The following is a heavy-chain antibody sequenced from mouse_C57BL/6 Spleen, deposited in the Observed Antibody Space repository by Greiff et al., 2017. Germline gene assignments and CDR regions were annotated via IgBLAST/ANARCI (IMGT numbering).Heavy chain of an antibody. CDR2: IHPNSGST. Sequence: QVQLQQPGAELVKPGASVKLSCKASGYTFTSYWMHWVKQRPGQGLEWIGMIHPNSGSTNYNEKFKSKATLTFDKSSSTASMQLSSLTSEDSAVYYCARGIYDGFYPMDYWGQGTSVTVSS. V-gene: IGHV1-64*01. CDR1: GYTFTSYW. J-gene: IGHJ4*01. D-gene: IGHD2-3*01. CDR3: ARGIYDGFYPMDY.